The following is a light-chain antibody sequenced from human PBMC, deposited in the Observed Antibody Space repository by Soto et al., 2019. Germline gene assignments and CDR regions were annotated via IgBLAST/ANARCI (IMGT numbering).Light chain of an antibody. J-gene: IGKJ1*01. CDR3: QQYNPYPLT. Sequence: DIQMTQSPSSLSASVGDRVTITCQASQDNSNYLNWYQQKPGKAPKLLIYDASNLETGVPSRFSGSGSGTDFTLTISSLQPEDFATYFCQQYNPYPLTFGQGTKVDIK. V-gene: IGKV1-33*01. CDR1: QDNSNY. CDR2: DAS.